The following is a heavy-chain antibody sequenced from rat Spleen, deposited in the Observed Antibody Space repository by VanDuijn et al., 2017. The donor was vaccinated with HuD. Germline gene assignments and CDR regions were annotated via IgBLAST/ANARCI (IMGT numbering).Heavy chain of an antibody. CDR1: GFTFSDYF. CDR2: ISYDGSNT. CDR3: ARHGYGGYSGPFAY. V-gene: IGHV5-7*01. D-gene: IGHD1-11*01. J-gene: IGHJ3*01. Sequence: EVQLVESDGGLVQPGRSLKLSCAASGFTFSDYFMAWVRQAPKKGLEWVATISYDGSNTYYRDSVKGRFTISRDNAKSTLYLQMDSLRSEDTATYYCARHGYGGYSGPFAYWGQGTLVTVSS.